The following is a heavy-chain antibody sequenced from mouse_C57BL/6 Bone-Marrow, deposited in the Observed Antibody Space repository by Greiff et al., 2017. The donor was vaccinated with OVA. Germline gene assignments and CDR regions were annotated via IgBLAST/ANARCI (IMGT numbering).Heavy chain of an antibody. V-gene: IGHV5-17*01. J-gene: IGHJ2*01. D-gene: IGHD1-1*01. CDR3: ARSYYGSSQYYFDY. CDR2: ISSGSSTI. CDR1: GFTFSDYG. Sequence: EVQGVESGGGLVKPGGSLKLSCAASGFTFSDYGMHWVRQAPEKGLEWVAYISSGSSTIYYADTVKGRFTISRDNAKNTLFLQMTSLRSEDTAMYYCARSYYGSSQYYFDYWGQGTTLTVSS.